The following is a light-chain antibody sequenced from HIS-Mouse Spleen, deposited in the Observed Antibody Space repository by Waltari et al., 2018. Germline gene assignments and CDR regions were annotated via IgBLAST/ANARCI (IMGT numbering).Light chain of an antibody. CDR1: SSDVGSDNL. V-gene: IGLV2-23*01. CDR3: CSYAGSSTYVV. Sequence: QSALTQPASVSGSPGQSSTISCTGTSSDVGSDNLVSWYQQHPGKAPKLMTYEGSKRPSGVSNRFSGSKSGNTASLTISGLQAEDEADYYCCSYAGSSTYVVFGGGTKLTVL. CDR2: EGS. J-gene: IGLJ2*01.